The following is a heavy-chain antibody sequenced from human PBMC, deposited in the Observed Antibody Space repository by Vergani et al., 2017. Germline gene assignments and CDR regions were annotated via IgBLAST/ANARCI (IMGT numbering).Heavy chain of an antibody. J-gene: IGHJ6*02. V-gene: IGHV1-18*01. CDR2: ISAYNGNT. Sequence: QVQLVQSGAEVKKPGASVKVSCKASGYTFTSYGISWVRQAPGQGLEWMGWISAYNGNTNYAQKLKGRVTMTTDTSTSTAYMELRSLRSDDTAVYYCARVVPRRYSYVYYYGRDVWGQGTTVTVSS. D-gene: IGHD5-18*01. CDR1: GYTFTSYG. CDR3: ARVVPRRYSYVYYYGRDV.